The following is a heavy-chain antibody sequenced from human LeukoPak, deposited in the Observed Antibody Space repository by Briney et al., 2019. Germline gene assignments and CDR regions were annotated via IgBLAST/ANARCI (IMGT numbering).Heavy chain of an antibody. CDR1: GDSFSSNSAA. CDR2: TYYRSKWYN. Sequence: SQTLSLTCAISGDSFSSNSAAWNWIRQSPSRGLEWLGRTYYRSKWYNDYAVSVKSRITINPDTSKNQFSLQLNSVTPEDTAVYYCARCYGSGSYYLCLFDYWGQGTLVTVSS. J-gene: IGHJ4*02. D-gene: IGHD3-10*01. CDR3: ARCYGSGSYYLCLFDY. V-gene: IGHV6-1*01.